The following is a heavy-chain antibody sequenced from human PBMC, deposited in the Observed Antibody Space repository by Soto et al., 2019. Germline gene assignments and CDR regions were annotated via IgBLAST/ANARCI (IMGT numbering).Heavy chain of an antibody. Sequence: GGSRRLSWAASGFTFSSCARGWVRQAPGKGLEGVSDIIDSGGSTYYADAVKGRFTISRDNSKSTLYLQMNSLRAEDTAVYYCGKGRSSYYCSGVDVWGQGTTVTVSS. CDR1: GFTFSSCA. J-gene: IGHJ6*02. V-gene: IGHV3-23*01. D-gene: IGHD1-26*01. CDR2: IIDSGGST. CDR3: GKGRSSYYCSGVDV.